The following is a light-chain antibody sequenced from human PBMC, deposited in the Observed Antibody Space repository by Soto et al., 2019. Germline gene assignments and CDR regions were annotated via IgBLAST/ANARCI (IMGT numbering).Light chain of an antibody. CDR1: QSVNSN. CDR3: QQYNNWIT. Sequence: EIVMTQSPATLSVSPGETATLSCRASQSVNSNLAWYQQKPGQAPRLLIYGASTRATDIPARFSGSGSGTEFTLTISSLQSEDFAVYYCQQYNNWITFGQGTRLEIK. CDR2: GAS. V-gene: IGKV3-15*01. J-gene: IGKJ5*01.